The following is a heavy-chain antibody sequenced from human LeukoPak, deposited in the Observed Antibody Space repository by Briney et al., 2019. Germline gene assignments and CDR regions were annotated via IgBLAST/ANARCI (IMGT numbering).Heavy chain of an antibody. D-gene: IGHD6-19*01. V-gene: IGHV3-64*02. CDR1: GFTFSNYA. J-gene: IGHJ4*02. CDR2: ISTDGSRI. CDR3: TRGVAISTSGWYDTFDY. Sequence: GVSLRLSCAASGFTFSNYAMYWVRQDPGKGLEYVSVISTDGSRIYYADSVKGRFTISRDNSKNTLYLQMGSLRAEDMAVYYCTRGVAISTSGWYDTFDYWGQGALVTVSS.